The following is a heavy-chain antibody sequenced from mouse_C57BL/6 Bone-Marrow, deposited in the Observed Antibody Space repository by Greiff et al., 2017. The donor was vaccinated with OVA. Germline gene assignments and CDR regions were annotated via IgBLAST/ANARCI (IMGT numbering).Heavy chain of an antibody. J-gene: IGHJ4*01. CDR3: AEGNYNYAMDY. CDR2: ISYDGSN. V-gene: IGHV3-6*01. CDR1: GYSITSGYY. Sequence: EVKLQESGPGLVKPSQSLSLTCSVTGYSITSGYYWNWIRQFPGNKLEWMGYISYDGSNNYNPSLKNRISITRDTSKNQFFLKLNSVTTEDTATYYCAEGNYNYAMDYWGQGTSVTVSS. D-gene: IGHD2-1*01.